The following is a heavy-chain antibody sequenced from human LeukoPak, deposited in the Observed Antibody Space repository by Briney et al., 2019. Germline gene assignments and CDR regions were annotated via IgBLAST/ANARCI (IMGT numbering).Heavy chain of an antibody. CDR2: IYYSGST. J-gene: IGHJ3*02. D-gene: IGHD3-16*01. V-gene: IGHV4-59*08. CDR3: ARQSASFYVWGSYPDAFDI. CDR1: GGSISSYY. Sequence: SETLSLTCTVSGGSISSYYWSWLRQPPGKGLEWIGYIYYSGSTNYNPSLKSRVTISVDTSKNQFSLKLSSVTAADTAVYYCARQSASFYVWGSYPDAFDIWGQGTMVTVSS.